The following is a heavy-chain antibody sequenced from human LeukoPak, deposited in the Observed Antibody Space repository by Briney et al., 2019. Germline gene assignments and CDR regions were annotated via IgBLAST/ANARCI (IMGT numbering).Heavy chain of an antibody. D-gene: IGHD3-10*02. Sequence: GGPLPLSCAASGFTFSNAWNWGVRQPPGEGVVEWGRIISKTESEKTDFSLPVKDRFTIVRDDLRNTLYLRVNSVQAKVIGLYSCTTDLIVPGVNDYYFDYWGQGTLVTVSS. J-gene: IGHJ4*02. V-gene: IGHV3-15*01. CDR3: TTDLIVPGVNDYYFDY. CDR2: IISKTESEKT. CDR1: GFTFSNAW.